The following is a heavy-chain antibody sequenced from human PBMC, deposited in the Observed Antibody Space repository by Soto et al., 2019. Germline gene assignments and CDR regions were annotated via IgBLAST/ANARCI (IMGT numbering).Heavy chain of an antibody. D-gene: IGHD4-17*01. J-gene: IGHJ6*02. CDR1: GYTFTSYG. CDR3: ARSLITCGDIVYYYYGMDV. V-gene: IGHV1-18*01. Sequence: QVQLVQSGAEVKKPGASVKVSCKASGYTFTSYGISWVRQAPGQGLEWMGWISAYNGNTNYAQKLQGRVTMTTDTSTSTAYMELRSLRSDDTAVYYCARSLITCGDIVYYYYGMDVWGQGTTVTVSS. CDR2: ISAYNGNT.